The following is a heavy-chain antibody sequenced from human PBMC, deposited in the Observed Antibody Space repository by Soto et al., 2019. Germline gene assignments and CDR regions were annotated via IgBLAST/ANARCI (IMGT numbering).Heavy chain of an antibody. Sequence: GGSLRLSCAASGFTFSSYAMHWVRQAPGKGLEWVAVISYDGSNKYYSDSVKGRFTSSRDNSKNTLYLQMNSLRAEDTAVYYCARDSYGHRGAAGYNFDYWGQGTLVTVSS. D-gene: IGHD6-13*01. CDR1: GFTFSSYA. CDR2: ISYDGSNK. CDR3: ARDSYGHRGAAGYNFDY. V-gene: IGHV3-30-3*01. J-gene: IGHJ4*02.